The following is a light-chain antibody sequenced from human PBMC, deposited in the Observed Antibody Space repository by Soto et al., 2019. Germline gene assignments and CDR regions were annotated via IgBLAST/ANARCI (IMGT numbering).Light chain of an antibody. Sequence: DIQMTQSPSTLSTSIGDRVTITCRASQSISDSLAWYQQKPGKAPFLLISGASNLERGVPSRFSGSGSGTEFTLTISSMQPDDFATYYCQQYSGYSRTFGQGTKVDIK. J-gene: IGKJ1*01. CDR1: QSISDS. CDR2: GAS. V-gene: IGKV1-5*01. CDR3: QQYSGYSRT.